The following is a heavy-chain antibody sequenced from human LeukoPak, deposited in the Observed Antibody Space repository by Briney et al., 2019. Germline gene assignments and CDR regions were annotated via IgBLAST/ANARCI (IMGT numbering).Heavy chain of an antibody. CDR3: AKPLGQWYSSSSLINYYYYYMDV. V-gene: IGHV3-23*01. D-gene: IGHD6-6*01. CDR2: ISGSGGST. CDR1: GFTFSSYW. Sequence: GGALRLSCAASGFTFSSYWMSWGRQAPGEGLEWVSTISGSGGSTKYADSVKDRFTISRDNSKDTLYLQMNSLRAEDTAVYYCAKPLGQWYSSSSLINYYYYYMDVWGKGTTVTVSS. J-gene: IGHJ6*03.